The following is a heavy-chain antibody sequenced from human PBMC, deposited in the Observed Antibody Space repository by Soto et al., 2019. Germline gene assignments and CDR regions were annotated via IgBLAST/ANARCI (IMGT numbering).Heavy chain of an antibody. CDR1: GGSISSGGYY. V-gene: IGHV4-31*01. CDR3: ASSHDGPFYYYYGMDV. D-gene: IGHD3-16*01. Sequence: PSETLSLTCTVSGGSISSGGYYWSWIRQHPGKGLEWIGYIYYSGSAYYNPSLKSLVTISVDTSKNQFSLKLSSVTAADTAVYYCASSHDGPFYYYYGMDVWGQGTTVTVSS. CDR2: IYYSGSA. J-gene: IGHJ6*02.